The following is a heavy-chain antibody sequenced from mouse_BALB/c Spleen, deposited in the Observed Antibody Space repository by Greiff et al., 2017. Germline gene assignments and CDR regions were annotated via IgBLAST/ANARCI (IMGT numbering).Heavy chain of an antibody. CDR1: GYTFTSYW. J-gene: IGHJ4*01. D-gene: IGHD1-1*01. Sequence: QVQLQQPGAELVKPGASVKLSCKASGYTFTSYWMHWVKQRPGQGLEWIGEINPSNGRTNYNEKFKSKATLTVDKSSSTAYMQLSSLTSEDSAVYYCARVTTVVATGFYYAMDYWGQGTSVTVSS. CDR3: ARVTTVVATGFYYAMDY. V-gene: IGHV1S81*02. CDR2: INPSNGRT.